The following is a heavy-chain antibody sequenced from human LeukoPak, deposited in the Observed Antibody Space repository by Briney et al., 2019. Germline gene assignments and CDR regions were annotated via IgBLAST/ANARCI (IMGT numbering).Heavy chain of an antibody. V-gene: IGHV1-3*01. D-gene: IGHD4-17*01. CDR1: GYTFTSYA. CDR2: INAGNGNT. Sequence: ASVTVSCKASGYTFTSYAMHWVRQAPGQRLEWMGWINAGNGNTKYSQKFQGRVTITRDTSVSTAYMELSSLRSEDTAVYYCARGRDDYGDPLDYWGQGTLVTVSP. J-gene: IGHJ4*02. CDR3: ARGRDDYGDPLDY.